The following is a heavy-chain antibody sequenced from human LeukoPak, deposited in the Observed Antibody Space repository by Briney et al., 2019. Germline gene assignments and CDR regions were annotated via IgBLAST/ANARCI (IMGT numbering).Heavy chain of an antibody. D-gene: IGHD3-22*01. J-gene: IGHJ6*02. Sequence: SQTLSLTCTVSGGSISTYFWSWIRQPAGKGLEWIGRLYTSGSTNYNPALKSRLTMSADTSKNQFSLKLRSVTAADTAIYYCARDRVDSSGYYYYYGTDVWGQGTAVTVSS. CDR3: ARDRVDSSGYYYYYGTDV. CDR2: LYTSGST. V-gene: IGHV4-4*07. CDR1: GGSISTYF.